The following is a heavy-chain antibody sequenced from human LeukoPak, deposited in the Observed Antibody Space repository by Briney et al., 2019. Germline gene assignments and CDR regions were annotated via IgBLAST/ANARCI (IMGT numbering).Heavy chain of an antibody. Sequence: PSETLSLTCSVSGGPIGGYYWSWIRQPPGKGLEWVGYISYSGSTNYNPSLKSRVTISVDTSKNQFSLKLSSVTAADTAIYYCARDGRAGSLFAYWGQGTLVTVSS. V-gene: IGHV4-59*01. J-gene: IGHJ4*02. CDR1: GGPIGGYY. CDR3: ARDGRAGSLFAY. CDR2: ISYSGST. D-gene: IGHD6-19*01.